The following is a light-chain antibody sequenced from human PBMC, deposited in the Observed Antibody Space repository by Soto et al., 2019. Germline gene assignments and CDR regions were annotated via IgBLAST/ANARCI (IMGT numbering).Light chain of an antibody. CDR3: SSYTSSSTEV. CDR2: EVS. V-gene: IGLV2-14*01. J-gene: IGLJ1*01. CDR1: SSDVGGYNY. Sequence: QSVRTQPASVSGSPGQSITISCTGTSSDVGGYNYVSWYQQHPGKAPKLMIYEVSNRPSGVSNRFSGSKSGNTASLTISGLQAEDEADYYCSSYTSSSTEVFGNGTKGTVL.